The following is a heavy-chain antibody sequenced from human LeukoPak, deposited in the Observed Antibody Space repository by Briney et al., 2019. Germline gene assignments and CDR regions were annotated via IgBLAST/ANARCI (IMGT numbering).Heavy chain of an antibody. CDR1: GFTFSNYG. J-gene: IGHJ5*02. Sequence: GGSLRLSCAASGFTFSNYGMHWVRQAPGKGLEWVAFIRYDGSNKYFADSVKGRFIISRDNSKNTLYLQMNSLRADDTAVYYCARAGYCSSTSCYKGSFDPWGQGTLVTVSS. CDR2: IRYDGSNK. CDR3: ARAGYCSSTSCYKGSFDP. V-gene: IGHV3-30*02. D-gene: IGHD2-2*02.